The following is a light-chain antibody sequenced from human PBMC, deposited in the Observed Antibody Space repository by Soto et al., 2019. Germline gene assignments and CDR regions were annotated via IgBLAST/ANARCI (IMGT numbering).Light chain of an antibody. CDR2: DAS. CDR3: QHRHN. CDR1: QSISSY. Sequence: IVLTQSPATLSLSPGERATLSCRASQSISSYFAWYQQKPGQAPRLLIYDASNRATAIPARFSGSRSGTDFTLTISSLEPEDFAVYYCQHRHNFGPGTKVDIK. V-gene: IGKV3-11*01. J-gene: IGKJ3*01.